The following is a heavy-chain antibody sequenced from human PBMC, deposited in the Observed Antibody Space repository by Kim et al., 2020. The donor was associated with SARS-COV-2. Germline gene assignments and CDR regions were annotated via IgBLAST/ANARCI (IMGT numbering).Heavy chain of an antibody. V-gene: IGHV3-74*01. Sequence: GGSLRLSCAASGFTFSIYWMHWVRQTPGKGLVWVSLINSDASNTNYADSVKGRFTIFRDNARNTLYLQMNSLRADDTAVYYCARAGSNWKIDYWGQGTLVTVSS. J-gene: IGHJ4*02. CDR3: ARAGSNWKIDY. CDR1: GFTFSIYW. D-gene: IGHD1-1*01. CDR2: INSDASNT.